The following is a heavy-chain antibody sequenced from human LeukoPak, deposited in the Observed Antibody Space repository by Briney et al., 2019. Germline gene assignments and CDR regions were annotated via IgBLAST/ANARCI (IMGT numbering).Heavy chain of an antibody. Sequence: ASVKVSCKVSGYTLRELSMHWVRQAPGKGLEWMGGFDLEDGETIYVQKFQGRVTMTEDTSTDTAYMDLSSTRSDDTAVYFCAAGEVGQLFDYWGQGTLVTVSS. CDR1: GYTLRELS. D-gene: IGHD5-24*01. CDR3: AAGEVGQLFDY. V-gene: IGHV1-24*01. J-gene: IGHJ4*02. CDR2: FDLEDGET.